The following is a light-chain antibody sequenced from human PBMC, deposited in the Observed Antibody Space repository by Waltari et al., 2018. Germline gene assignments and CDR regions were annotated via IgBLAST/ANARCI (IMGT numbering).Light chain of an antibody. CDR2: GTY. CDR3: QQRASWPNT. CDR1: QSVSNY. Sequence: EIVLTQSPATLSLSPGEGAALSCRASQSVSNYLAWYQQKPGQAPRLLIYGTYNRAPCIPARFSGSGSGTDFTLTISSLEPEDFAVYYCQQRASWPNTVGQGTKLEIK. J-gene: IGKJ2*01. V-gene: IGKV3-11*01.